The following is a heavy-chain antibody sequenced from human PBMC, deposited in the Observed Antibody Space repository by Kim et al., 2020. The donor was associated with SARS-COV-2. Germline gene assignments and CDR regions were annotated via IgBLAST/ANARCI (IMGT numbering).Heavy chain of an antibody. D-gene: IGHD1-26*01. V-gene: IGHV3-21*01. J-gene: IGHJ4*02. CDR2: ITTDSNYV. CDR3: VGSFNSGT. CDR1: GFDFSRYS. Sequence: GGSLRLSCEASGFDFSRYSFNWVRQAPGKGLEWVSSITTDSNYVFYGDSVKGRFTISRDNAKKSLYLQMTSLRAEDTALYYCVGSFNSGTWGQGTLVTVSS.